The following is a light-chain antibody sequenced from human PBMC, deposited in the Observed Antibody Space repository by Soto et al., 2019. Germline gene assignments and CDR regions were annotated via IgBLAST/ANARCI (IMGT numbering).Light chain of an antibody. J-gene: IGLJ3*02. CDR3: SSYSSSSTLNWV. CDR1: SSDVGGYNY. CDR2: EVR. Sequence: QSALTQPASVSGSPGQSITISCTGTSSDVGGYNYVSWYQQHPRNAPKLMIYEVRNRPSGISNRFSGSKSGNTASLTISGLQAEDEADYYCSSYSSSSTLNWVFGGGTKLTVL. V-gene: IGLV2-14*01.